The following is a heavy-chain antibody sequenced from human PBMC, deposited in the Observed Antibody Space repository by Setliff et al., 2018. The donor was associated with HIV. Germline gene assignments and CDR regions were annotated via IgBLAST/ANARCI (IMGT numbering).Heavy chain of an antibody. V-gene: IGHV5-51*01. CDR1: GYYFTTFW. Sequence: PGESLKISCKGSGYYFTTFWIAWVRQMPGKGLEWMGFIYPGDSDTRYSPSFQGQVNISADKSISTSYLPWSSLKASDTAMYYCVRPLGRSSSQGWFDPWGQGTLVTVSS. D-gene: IGHD6-6*01. J-gene: IGHJ5*02. CDR3: VRPLGRSSSQGWFDP. CDR2: IYPGDSDT.